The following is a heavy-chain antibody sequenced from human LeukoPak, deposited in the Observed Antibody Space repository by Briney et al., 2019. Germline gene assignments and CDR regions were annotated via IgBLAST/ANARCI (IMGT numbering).Heavy chain of an antibody. V-gene: IGHV3-30*18. J-gene: IGHJ4*02. CDR2: ISYDGSNK. CDR3: ANGNFGSD. Sequence: GGSLRLSCAASGFTFSSYAMSWVRQAPGKGLEWVAVISYDGSNKYYADSVKGRFTISRDNSKNTLYLQMNSLRAEDTAVYYCANGNFGSDWGQGTLVTVSS. D-gene: IGHD3-10*01. CDR1: GFTFSSYA.